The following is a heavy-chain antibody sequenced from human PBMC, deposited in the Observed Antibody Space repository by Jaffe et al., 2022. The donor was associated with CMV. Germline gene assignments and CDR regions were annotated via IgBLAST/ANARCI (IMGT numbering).Heavy chain of an antibody. CDR2: INPSGGST. Sequence: QVQLVQSGAEVKKPGASVKVSCKASGYTFTSYYMHWVRQAPGQGLEWMGIINPSGGSTSYAQKFQGRVTMTRDTSTSTVYMELSSLRSEDTAVYYCARGVGPDCSGGSCYFVYWGQGTLVTVSS. J-gene: IGHJ4*02. D-gene: IGHD2-15*01. V-gene: IGHV1-46*01. CDR1: GYTFTSYY. CDR3: ARGVGPDCSGGSCYFVY.